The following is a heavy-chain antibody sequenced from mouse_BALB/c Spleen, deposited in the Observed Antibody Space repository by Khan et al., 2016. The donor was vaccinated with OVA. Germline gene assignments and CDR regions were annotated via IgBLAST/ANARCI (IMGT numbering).Heavy chain of an antibody. CDR2: ISYSGNT. CDR3: ARKDYYDYDPFPY. D-gene: IGHD2-4*01. CDR1: GYSITSEYT. V-gene: IGHV3-2*02. J-gene: IGHJ3*01. Sequence: VQLEESGPGLVKPSQSLSLTCTVTGYSITSEYTWNWLRQFPGNKLEWMGFISYSGNTRYNPSLKSLISITRDTSKNQFFLQLNSVTSEDTATYYCARKDYYDYDPFPYWGQGTLVTVSA.